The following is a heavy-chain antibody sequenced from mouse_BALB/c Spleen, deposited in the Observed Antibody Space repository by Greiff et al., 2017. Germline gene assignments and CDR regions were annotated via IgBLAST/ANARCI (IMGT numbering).Heavy chain of an antibody. J-gene: IGHJ2*01. V-gene: IGHV1-82*01. CDR1: GYAFSSSW. Sequence: QVQLQQSGPELVKPGASVKISCKASGYAFSSSWMNWVKQRPGQGLEWIGRIYPGDGDTNYNEKFKGKATLTADKSSSTAYMQLSSLTSDDSAVYFCARGGTARATFDYWGQGTTLTVSS. D-gene: IGHD3-2*01. CDR2: IYPGDGDT. CDR3: ARGGTARATFDY.